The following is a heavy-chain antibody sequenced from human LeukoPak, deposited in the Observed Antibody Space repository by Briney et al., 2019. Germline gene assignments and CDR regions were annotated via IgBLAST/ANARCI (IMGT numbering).Heavy chain of an antibody. CDR1: GFTFSSYG. D-gene: IGHD3-10*01. J-gene: IGHJ6*02. Sequence: GRSLRLSCAASGFTFSSYGMHWVRQAPGKGLEWVVVIWYDGSNKYYADSVKGRLTISRDNSKNTLYLQMNSLRAEDTAVYYCAREPGAFYYGSGSYPYYYYGMDVWGQGTTVTVSS. CDR2: IWYDGSNK. V-gene: IGHV3-33*01. CDR3: AREPGAFYYGSGSYPYYYYGMDV.